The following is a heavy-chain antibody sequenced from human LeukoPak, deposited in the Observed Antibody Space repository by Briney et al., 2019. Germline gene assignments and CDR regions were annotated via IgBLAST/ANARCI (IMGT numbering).Heavy chain of an antibody. CDR3: ARAPNKYCSSTSCQDDAFDI. D-gene: IGHD2-2*01. CDR2: INPSGGST. Sequence: WASVKVSCKASGYTFTSYYMHWVRQAPGQGLEWMGIINPSGGSTSYAQKFQGRVTMTRDTSTSTVYMELSSLRSEDTAVYYCARAPNKYCSSTSCQDDAFDIWGQGTMVTVSS. CDR1: GYTFTSYY. V-gene: IGHV1-46*01. J-gene: IGHJ3*02.